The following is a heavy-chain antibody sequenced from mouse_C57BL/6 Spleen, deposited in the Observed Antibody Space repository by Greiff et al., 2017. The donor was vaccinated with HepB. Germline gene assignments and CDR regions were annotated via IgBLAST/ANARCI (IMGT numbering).Heavy chain of an antibody. CDR2: IDPNSGGT. Sequence: QVQLQQPGAELVKPGASVKLSCKASGYTFTSYWMHWVKQRPGRGLEWIGRIDPNSGGTKYNEKFKSKATLTVDKPSSPAYMQLSSLTSEDSAVYYCARTYYGSSYRGYFDVWGTGTTVTVSS. J-gene: IGHJ1*03. CDR1: GYTFTSYW. CDR3: ARTYYGSSYRGYFDV. V-gene: IGHV1-72*01. D-gene: IGHD1-1*01.